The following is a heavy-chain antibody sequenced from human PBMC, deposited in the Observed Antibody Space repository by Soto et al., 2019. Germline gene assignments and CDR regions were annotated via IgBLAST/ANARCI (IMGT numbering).Heavy chain of an antibody. Sequence: EVQVLESGGGLVKPGESLRLSCAFAGFIFGNYMMTWVRQAPGKGLEWVSTIRDGGESTYYADSVKGRFTISRDNSKNTLYLQMDSLGVEDTAVYYCAPHVHCSGGSCHYDAFDIRGQGKMVTVSS. D-gene: IGHD2-15*01. CDR3: APHVHCSGGSCHYDAFDI. CDR2: IRDGGEST. J-gene: IGHJ3*02. CDR1: GFIFGNYM. V-gene: IGHV3-23*01.